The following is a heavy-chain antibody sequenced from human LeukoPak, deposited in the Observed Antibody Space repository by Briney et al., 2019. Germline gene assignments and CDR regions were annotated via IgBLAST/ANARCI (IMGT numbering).Heavy chain of an antibody. CDR1: GFTFSSHN. CDR2: ISHDGTNK. J-gene: IGHJ4*02. D-gene: IGHD2-2*01. Sequence: GGSLRLSCEASGFTFSSHNMNWVRQAPGKGLEGVALISHDGTNKNHADSVKGRFTISRDNSNNTLYLQMSSLRPDDTAVYYCARGPGALDYWGQGTLVTVSS. V-gene: IGHV3-30*04. CDR3: ARGPGALDY.